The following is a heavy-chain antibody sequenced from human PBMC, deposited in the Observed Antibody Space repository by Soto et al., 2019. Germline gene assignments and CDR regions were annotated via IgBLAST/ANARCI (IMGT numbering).Heavy chain of an antibody. CDR3: ARDRRSSSWYGNDY. J-gene: IGHJ4*02. CDR2: ISAYNGNT. V-gene: IGHV1-18*01. D-gene: IGHD6-13*01. CDR1: GYTFTSYG. Sequence: ASVKVSFKASGYTFTSYGISWVRQAPGQGLEWMGWISAYNGNTNYAQKLQGRVTMTTDTSTSTAYMELRSLRSDDTAVYYCARDRRSSSWYGNDYWGQGTLVTVSS.